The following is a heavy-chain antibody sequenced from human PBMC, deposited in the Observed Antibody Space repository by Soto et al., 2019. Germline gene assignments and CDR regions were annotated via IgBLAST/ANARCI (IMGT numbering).Heavy chain of an antibody. V-gene: IGHV4-4*02. CDR3: ARRLVRGVPNYYGMDF. CDR2: IYHTGIA. J-gene: IGHJ6*02. Sequence: SETLSLTCTVYGDSITNNHWWSWVRQPPGKGPELIGEIYHTGIANYNPSLESRVAISVDTSKNQFSLKLSSVTAADTAVYYCARRLVRGVPNYYGMDFWGQGTTVTVAS. CDR1: GDSITNNHW. D-gene: IGHD3-10*01.